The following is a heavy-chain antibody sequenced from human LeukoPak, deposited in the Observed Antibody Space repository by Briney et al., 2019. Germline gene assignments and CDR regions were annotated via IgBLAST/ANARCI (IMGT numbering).Heavy chain of an antibody. CDR2: IYHSGST. CDR1: GGSISSSNW. J-gene: IGHJ3*02. Sequence: PSGTLSLTCAVSGGSISSSNWWSWVRQPPGKGLEWIGEIYHSGSTNYNPSLKSRVTISVDTSKNQFSLKLSSVTAADTAVYYCARHYDILTGPVFGIWGQGTMVTVSS. D-gene: IGHD3-9*01. CDR3: ARHYDILTGPVFGI. V-gene: IGHV4-4*02.